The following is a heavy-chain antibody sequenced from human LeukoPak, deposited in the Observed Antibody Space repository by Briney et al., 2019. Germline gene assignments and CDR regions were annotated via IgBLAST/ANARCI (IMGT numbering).Heavy chain of an antibody. CDR1: GGSFSGYY. CDR2: INHSGST. D-gene: IGHD6-13*01. V-gene: IGHV4-34*01. CDR3: ARGWYEYNWFDP. Sequence: SETLSLTCAVYGGSFSGYYWSLIRQPPGKGLEWIGEINHSGSTNYNPSLKSRVTISVDTSKNQFSLKLSSVTAADTAVYYCARGWYEYNWFDPWGQGTLVTVSS. J-gene: IGHJ5*02.